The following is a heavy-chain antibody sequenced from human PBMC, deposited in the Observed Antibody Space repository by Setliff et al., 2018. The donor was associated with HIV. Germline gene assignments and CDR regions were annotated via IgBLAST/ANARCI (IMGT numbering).Heavy chain of an antibody. CDR1: GGTFSSYA. V-gene: IGHV1-69*05. CDR2: IIPAFGTA. D-gene: IGHD6-19*01. CDR3: ARDGLLVAGIRFDY. J-gene: IGHJ4*01. Sequence: SVKVSCKTSGGTFSSYAVSWVRRAPGQGLEWMGGIIPAFGTANYAQKFQGRVTITTDESTSTAYMELSGLRSEDTAVYFCARDGLLVAGIRFDYWGQGTLVTVSS.